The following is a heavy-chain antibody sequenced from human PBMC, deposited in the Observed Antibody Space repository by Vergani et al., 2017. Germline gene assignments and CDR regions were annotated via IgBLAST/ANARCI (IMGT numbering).Heavy chain of an antibody. CDR3: AKIYGDYGVGDY. D-gene: IGHD4-17*01. Sequence: EVQLLESGGGLVQPGGSLRLSCAASGFTFSSYAMSWVRQAPGKGLEWVSAISGSGGSTYYADSVKGRFTISSDNSKNTLYLQMNSLRAEDTAVYYCAKIYGDYGVGDYWGQGTLVNVSS. V-gene: IGHV3-23*01. CDR1: GFTFSSYA. J-gene: IGHJ4*02. CDR2: ISGSGGST.